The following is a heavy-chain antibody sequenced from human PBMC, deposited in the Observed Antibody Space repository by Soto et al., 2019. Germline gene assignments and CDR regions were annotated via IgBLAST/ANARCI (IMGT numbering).Heavy chain of an antibody. CDR2: ISAYNGNT. CDR1: GYTFTSYG. V-gene: IGHV1-18*01. D-gene: IGHD2-2*01. J-gene: IGHJ6*02. Sequence: ASVKVSCKASGYTFTSYGISWVRQAPGQGLEWMGWISAYNGNTNYAQKLQGRVTMTTDTSTSTAYMELRSLRSDDTAVYYCEREPGPVLVPAAAYYYYGMDVWGQGTTVTVSS. CDR3: EREPGPVLVPAAAYYYYGMDV.